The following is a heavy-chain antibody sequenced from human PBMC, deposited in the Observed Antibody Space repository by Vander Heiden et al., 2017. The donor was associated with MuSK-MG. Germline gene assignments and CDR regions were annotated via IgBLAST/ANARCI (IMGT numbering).Heavy chain of an antibody. CDR2: ISAYNGNT. CDR1: GYTFTSYG. J-gene: IGHJ6*02. Sequence: GAEGNKPGASVKVSCKASGYTFTSYGISWLRQAPGQGPQWMGWISAYNGNTHYAQKLQGRVTMTTDTSTSTAYMELRRRGPDETPAYYCARDCGGRGKFSQYYGMDVWGQGTTVTVSS. CDR3: ARDCGGRGKFSQYYGMDV. V-gene: IGHV1-18*01. D-gene: IGHD2-21*01.